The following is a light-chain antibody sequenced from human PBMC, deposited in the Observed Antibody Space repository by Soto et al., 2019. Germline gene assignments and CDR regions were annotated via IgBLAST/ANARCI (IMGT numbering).Light chain of an antibody. Sequence: EIVLTQSPATLSLSPGERATLSCSASQSVSSSLAWFQQKPGQAPRLLIYDASNRATGIPARFSGSGSGTDFTLTISSLEPEDFAVYYCQHCYNWPTWTFGQGTKVDIK. CDR1: QSVSSS. V-gene: IGKV3-11*01. CDR2: DAS. CDR3: QHCYNWPTWT. J-gene: IGKJ1*01.